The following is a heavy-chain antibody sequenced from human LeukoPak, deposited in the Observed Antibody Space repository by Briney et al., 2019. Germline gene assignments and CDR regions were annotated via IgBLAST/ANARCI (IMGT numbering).Heavy chain of an antibody. J-gene: IGHJ3*02. D-gene: IGHD6-6*01. CDR2: IYPYSGDT. CDR3: ARDRNSGSSLDI. CDR1: GYTFTGYY. Sequence: ASVKVSCKASGYTFTGYYMHWVRQAPGQGLEWMGWIYPYSGDTNYAQNFQGRVTMTRDTSISTAYMELSSLKSDDTAVYYRARDRNSGSSLDIWGQGTMLTVSS. V-gene: IGHV1-2*02.